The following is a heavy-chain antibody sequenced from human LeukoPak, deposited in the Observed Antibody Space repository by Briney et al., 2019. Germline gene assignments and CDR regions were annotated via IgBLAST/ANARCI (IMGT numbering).Heavy chain of an antibody. CDR1: GGSFNGYY. J-gene: IGHJ6*04. D-gene: IGHD3-10*01. CDR3: ARDHYYGSGSYGDYYYGMDV. Sequence: PSETLSLTCAVYGGSFNGYYWSWIRQPPGKGLEWIGEINHSGSTNYNPSLKSRVTISVDTSKNQFSLKLSSVTAADTAVYYCARDHYYGSGSYGDYYYGMDVWGKGTTVTVSS. V-gene: IGHV4-34*01. CDR2: INHSGST.